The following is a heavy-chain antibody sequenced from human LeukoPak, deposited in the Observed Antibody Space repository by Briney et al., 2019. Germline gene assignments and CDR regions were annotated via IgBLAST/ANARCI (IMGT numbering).Heavy chain of an antibody. CDR2: IYYSGST. D-gene: IGHD2-2*01. V-gene: IGHV4-59*01. CDR1: GGSISSYY. J-gene: IGHJ5*02. Sequence: SETLSLTCTVSGGSISSYYWSWIRQPPGKGLEWIGYIYYSGSTNYNPSLKSRVTISVDTSKNQFSLKLSSVTAADTAVYYCATTLGYCSSTSCNNWFDPWGQGTLVTVSS. CDR3: ATTLGYCSSTSCNNWFDP.